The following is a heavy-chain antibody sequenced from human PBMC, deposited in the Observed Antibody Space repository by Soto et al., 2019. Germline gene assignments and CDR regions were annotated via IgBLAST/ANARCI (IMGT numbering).Heavy chain of an antibody. Sequence: ASVKVSFKASGYSFTDYHIHWVRQAPGQGLEWLGRINPKSGGTSTAQKFQGWVTMTTDTSISTASMELTRLTSDDTAIYYCARGDSTDCSNGVCSFFYNHDMDVWGQGTTATVSS. V-gene: IGHV1-2*04. CDR2: INPKSGGT. CDR1: GYSFTDYH. D-gene: IGHD2-8*01. J-gene: IGHJ6*02. CDR3: ARGDSTDCSNGVCSFFYNHDMDV.